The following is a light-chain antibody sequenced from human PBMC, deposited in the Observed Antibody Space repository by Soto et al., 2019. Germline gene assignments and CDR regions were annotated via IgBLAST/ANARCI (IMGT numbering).Light chain of an antibody. J-gene: IGLJ1*01. CDR2: QDS. CDR3: QAWDSSTYV. V-gene: IGLV3-1*01. Sequence: SYELTQPPSVSVSPGQTAIITCSGDKLGDKYACWYQQKPGQSPVLVIYQDSKRPSGIPERFSGSNSGNTATLTISGTQAMDEADYYCQAWDSSTYVFGNGTKGTVL. CDR1: KLGDKY.